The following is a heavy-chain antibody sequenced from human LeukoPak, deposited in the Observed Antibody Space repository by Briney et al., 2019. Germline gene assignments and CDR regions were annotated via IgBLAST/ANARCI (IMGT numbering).Heavy chain of an antibody. CDR1: GYSFTNYA. CDR3: ARNNADGEGRFSY. Sequence: ASVKVSCKASGYSFTNYAMNWVRQAPEQGLEWMGWINTNTGNPTYAQGFTGRFVFSLDTSVSTAYLQISSLKAEDTAVYYCARNNADGEGRFSYWGQGTLVTVSS. V-gene: IGHV7-4-1*02. CDR2: INTNTGNP. D-gene: IGHD3-10*01. J-gene: IGHJ4*02.